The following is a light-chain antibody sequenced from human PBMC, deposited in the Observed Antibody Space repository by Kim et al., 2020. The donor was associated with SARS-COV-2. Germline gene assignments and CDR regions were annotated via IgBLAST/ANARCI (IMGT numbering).Light chain of an antibody. CDR1: KSIGSS. V-gene: IGKV6-21*02. CDR3: HQSSSLPFT. Sequence: VTQMGKVTITCRASKSIGSSLLWYQHRTDQSPKLLMKYASQSISGVPSRFSDSGSGTDFTLTINSLEAEDAATYYCHQSSSLPFTFGPGTKVDIK. J-gene: IGKJ3*01. CDR2: YAS.